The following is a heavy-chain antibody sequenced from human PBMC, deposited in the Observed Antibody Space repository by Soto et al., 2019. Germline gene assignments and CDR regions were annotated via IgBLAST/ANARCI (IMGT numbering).Heavy chain of an antibody. CDR3: ARSKLGAGDAFDV. Sequence: GGSLRLSCAASGFSFSAYYMNWIRQTPGRGLEWVSYISNSGGTIYYADSVKGRFTFSRDNAKNSLYLQMNSLRAEDTAIYYCARSKLGAGDAFDVWGQATLVTVSS. J-gene: IGHJ3*01. D-gene: IGHD3-16*01. V-gene: IGHV3-11*01. CDR1: GFSFSAYY. CDR2: ISNSGGTI.